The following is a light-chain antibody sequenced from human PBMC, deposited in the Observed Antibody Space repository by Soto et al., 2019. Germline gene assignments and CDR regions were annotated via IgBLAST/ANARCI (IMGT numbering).Light chain of an antibody. CDR2: EVS. CDR3: SSYTSFSTVL. V-gene: IGLV2-14*01. Sequence: QSALTQPASVSGSPGQSITISCTGTSGDVGGYNYVSWYQQHPGKAPKLMIYEVSHRPSGVSNRFSGSKSGNTASLTISGLQAEDEADYFCSSYTSFSTVLFGGGTKLTVL. CDR1: SGDVGGYNY. J-gene: IGLJ2*01.